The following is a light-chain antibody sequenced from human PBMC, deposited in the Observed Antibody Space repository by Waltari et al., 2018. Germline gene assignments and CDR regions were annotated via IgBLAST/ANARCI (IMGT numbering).Light chain of an antibody. J-gene: IGLJ2*01. CDR2: DVS. CDR1: SSDVGGYNY. CDR3: SSYTSSSTRVV. V-gene: IGLV2-14*03. Sequence: QSALTQPASVSGSPGQSITLSCTGTSSDVGGYNYVSWYQQHPGKAPKLIIYDVSARPSGVSNRFSGSKSGNTASLTISGLQAEDETDYYCSSYTSSSTRVVFGGGTKLTVL.